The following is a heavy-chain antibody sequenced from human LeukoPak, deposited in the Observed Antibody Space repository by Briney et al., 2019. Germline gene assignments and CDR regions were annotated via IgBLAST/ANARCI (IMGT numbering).Heavy chain of an antibody. J-gene: IGHJ4*02. CDR1: GFTFSSYG. V-gene: IGHV3-33*01. Sequence: GGSLRLSCAASGFTFSSYGMHWVRQAPAKGLEWVAVIWYDGSNKYYADSVKGRFAISRDNSKNTLYLQMNSLRAEGTAVYYCARDRQYYRGGIPPFDYWGEGTLVTVSS. CDR3: ARDRQYYRGGIPPFDY. D-gene: IGHD2-15*01. CDR2: IWYDGSNK.